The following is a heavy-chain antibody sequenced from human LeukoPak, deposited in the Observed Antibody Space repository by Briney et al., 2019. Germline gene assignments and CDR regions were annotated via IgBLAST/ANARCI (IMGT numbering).Heavy chain of an antibody. V-gene: IGHV4-39*07. CDR3: ASLNNDYLFDFEN. J-gene: IGHJ4*02. Sequence: SETLSLTCNVSGGSISRSSYFWGWIRQPPGKGLEWIGTLYYSGSTYYNPSLKSRVTISGDTSKNQFSLNLRSVTAADTAVYYCASLNNDYLFDFENWGQGTLVTVSS. CDR1: GGSISRSSYF. D-gene: IGHD4-11*01. CDR2: LYYSGST.